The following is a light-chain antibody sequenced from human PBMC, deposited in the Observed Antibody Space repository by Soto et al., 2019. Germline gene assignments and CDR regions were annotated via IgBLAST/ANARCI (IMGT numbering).Light chain of an antibody. CDR3: LRSYSDEKV. V-gene: IGLV7-46*01. CDR1: TGAVTSGHY. Sequence: QAVVTQEPSLTESPGGTVTLTCGSSTGAVTSGHYPYWFQQKPGQAPRTLIYDTSNKYSWTPARFSGSLLGGKAALTLSGAQPEDEADYYCLRSYSDEKVFGTGTKVTVL. CDR2: DTS. J-gene: IGLJ1*01.